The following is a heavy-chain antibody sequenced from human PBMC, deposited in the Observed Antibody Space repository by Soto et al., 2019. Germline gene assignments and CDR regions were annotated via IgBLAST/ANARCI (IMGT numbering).Heavy chain of an antibody. CDR1: GFTFSSYA. Sequence: QVQLVESGGGVVQPGRSLRLSCAASGFTFSSYAMHWVRQAPGKGLEWVAVISYDGSNKYYADSVKGRFTISRDNSKNTLYLQMNSLRAEDTAVYYCARASIVVAKGYYFDSWGQGTLVTVSS. J-gene: IGHJ4*02. V-gene: IGHV3-30-3*01. D-gene: IGHD3-22*01. CDR2: ISYDGSNK. CDR3: ARASIVVAKGYYFDS.